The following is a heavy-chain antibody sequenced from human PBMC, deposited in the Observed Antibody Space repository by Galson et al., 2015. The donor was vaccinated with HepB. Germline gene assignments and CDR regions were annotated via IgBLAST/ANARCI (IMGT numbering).Heavy chain of an antibody. CDR1: GFTFSTYS. CDR3: ARDQQLVLGAFDI. Sequence: SLRLSCAASGFTFSTYSMNWVRQAPGKGLGWVSYISSSSSTIYYADSVKGRFTISRDNAKNSLYLQMNSLRAEDTAVYYCARDQQLVLGAFDIWGQGTMVTVSS. D-gene: IGHD6-13*01. J-gene: IGHJ3*02. V-gene: IGHV3-48*04. CDR2: ISSSSSTI.